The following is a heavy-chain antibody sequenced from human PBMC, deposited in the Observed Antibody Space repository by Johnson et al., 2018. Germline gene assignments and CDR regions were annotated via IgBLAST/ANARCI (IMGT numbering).Heavy chain of an antibody. CDR1: GFTFSSYA. CDR3: ARVSRDLPPL. D-gene: IGHD2/OR15-2a*01. J-gene: IGHJ3*01. V-gene: IGHV3-30*04. CDR2: ISYDGTNT. Sequence: QVQLVESGGGVVQPGRSLRLSCAASGFTFSSYAMHWVRQAPGKGLEWVALISYDGTNTGYADSVKGRFTISRDNARNTLYLQMNSLRVEDTAVYYCARVSRDLPPLWGQGTMVTVSS.